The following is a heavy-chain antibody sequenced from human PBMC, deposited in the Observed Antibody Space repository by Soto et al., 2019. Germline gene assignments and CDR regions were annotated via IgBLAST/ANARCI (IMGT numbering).Heavy chain of an antibody. D-gene: IGHD3-10*01. CDR2: ISWNSGSI. CDR3: AKDAITMVRGVISYYGMDG. Sequence: LRLSCAASGFTFDDYAMHWVRQAPGKGLEWVSGISWNSGSIGYADSVKGRFTISRDNAKNSLYLQMNSLRAEDTALYYCAKDAITMVRGVISYYGMDGWGQGTTVTVSS. V-gene: IGHV3-9*01. J-gene: IGHJ6*02. CDR1: GFTFDDYA.